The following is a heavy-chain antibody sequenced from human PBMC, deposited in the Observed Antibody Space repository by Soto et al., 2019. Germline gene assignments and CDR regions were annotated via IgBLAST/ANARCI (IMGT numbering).Heavy chain of an antibody. V-gene: IGHV3-66*01. CDR3: ARDRRRGGEYTRILGYYYYMDV. D-gene: IGHD2-21*01. CDR2: IYSGGST. CDR1: GFTVSSNY. J-gene: IGHJ6*03. Sequence: EVQLVESGGGLVQPGGSLRLSCAASGFTVSSNYMSWVRQAPGKGLEWVSVIYSGGSTYYADSVKGRFTISRDNSKNTLYLQMNSLRAEDTAVYYCARDRRRGGEYTRILGYYYYMDVWGKGTTVTVSS.